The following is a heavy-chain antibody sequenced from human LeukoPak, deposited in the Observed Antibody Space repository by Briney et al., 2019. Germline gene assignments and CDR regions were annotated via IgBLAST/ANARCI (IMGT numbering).Heavy chain of an antibody. Sequence: PGGSLRLSCAASGFTFSSYAMHWVRQAPGKGLEWVAVISYDGSNKYYADSVKGRFTISRDNSKNTLYLQMNSLRAEDTAVYHCARDLSMVRGERQGYWGQGTLVTVSS. V-gene: IGHV3-30-3*01. CDR2: ISYDGSNK. J-gene: IGHJ4*02. CDR3: ARDLSMVRGERQGY. D-gene: IGHD3-10*01. CDR1: GFTFSSYA.